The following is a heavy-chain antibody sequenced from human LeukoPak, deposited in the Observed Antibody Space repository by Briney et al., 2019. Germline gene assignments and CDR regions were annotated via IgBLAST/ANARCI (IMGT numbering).Heavy chain of an antibody. D-gene: IGHD5-18*01. CDR1: GFTFSSYT. CDR3: ARDLDTAMVGGHDY. V-gene: IGHV3-21*01. CDR2: ISSSSSYI. Sequence: GGSLRLSCAASGFTFSSYTMNWVRQAPGKGLEWVSSISSSSSYIYYADSVKGRFTISRDNAKNSLYLQMNSLRAEDTAVYYCARDLDTAMVGGHDYWGQGTLVTVSS. J-gene: IGHJ4*02.